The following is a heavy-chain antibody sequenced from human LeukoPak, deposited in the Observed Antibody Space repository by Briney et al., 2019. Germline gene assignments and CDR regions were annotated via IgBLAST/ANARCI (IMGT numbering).Heavy chain of an antibody. D-gene: IGHD4-23*01. J-gene: IGHJ4*02. V-gene: IGHV4-38-2*02. CDR3: AREVPGGTSPIDY. Sequence: SETLSLTCAVSGYSISSGDYWGWIRQPPGKGLEWIGSIYHSGSTYYNPSLKSRVTISVDTSKNQFSLKLSSVTAADTAVYYCAREVPGGTSPIDYWGQGTLVTVSS. CDR2: IYHSGST. CDR1: GYSISSGDY.